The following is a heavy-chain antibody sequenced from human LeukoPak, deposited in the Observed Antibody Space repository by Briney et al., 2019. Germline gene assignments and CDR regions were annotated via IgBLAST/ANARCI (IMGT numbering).Heavy chain of an antibody. Sequence: ASVKVSCKASGGTFSSYAISWVRQAPGQGLEWMGGIIPIFGTANYAQKFQGRVTITTDESTSTAYMELSSLRSEDAAVCYCARVGDYYDSSGYYDYWGQGTLVTVSS. CDR1: GGTFSSYA. CDR3: ARVGDYYDSSGYYDY. J-gene: IGHJ4*02. CDR2: IIPIFGTA. V-gene: IGHV1-69*05. D-gene: IGHD3-22*01.